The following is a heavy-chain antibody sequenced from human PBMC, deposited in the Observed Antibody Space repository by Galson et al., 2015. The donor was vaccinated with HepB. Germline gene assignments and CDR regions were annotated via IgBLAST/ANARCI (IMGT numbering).Heavy chain of an antibody. CDR1: GFSFSYFP. D-gene: IGHD4-17*01. CDR3: VRPRGAGAGDYQNWYFDL. J-gene: IGHJ2*01. CDR2: ISYTGKYT. V-gene: IGHV3-30*04. Sequence: SLRLSCAASGFSFSYFPMHWVRQAPGKGLDWVAVISYTGKYTNYADSGKGRFTISRDNSKNALYLQMNSLRVEDTALYYCVRPRGAGAGDYQNWYFDLWGRGTLVTVSS.